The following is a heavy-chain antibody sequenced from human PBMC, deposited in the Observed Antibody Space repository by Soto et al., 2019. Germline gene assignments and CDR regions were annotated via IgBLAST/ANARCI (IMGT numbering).Heavy chain of an antibody. J-gene: IGHJ4*02. CDR2: ISSSSSYI. D-gene: IGHD3-22*01. CDR1: GFTFSSFG. V-gene: IGHV3-21*01. CDR3: APHLFDERGYH. Sequence: PGGSLRLSCAASGFTFSSFGMNWVRQAPGKGLEWVSSISSSSSYIDYVDSVKGRFTISRDNTANSLYLQMNSLRAEDTAVYYCAPHLFDERGYHWGQGTLVTVSS.